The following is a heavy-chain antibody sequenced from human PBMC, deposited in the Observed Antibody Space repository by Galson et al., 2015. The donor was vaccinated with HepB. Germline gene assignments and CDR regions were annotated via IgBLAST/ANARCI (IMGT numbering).Heavy chain of an antibody. CDR2: TYYRSKWYN. CDR1: GDSVSSNSAA. D-gene: IGHD3-22*01. V-gene: IGHV6-1*01. CDR3: ARDGVDSSGHNFDY. J-gene: IGHJ4*02. Sequence: CAISGDSVSSNSAAWNWIRQSPSRGLEWLGRTYYRSKWYNDYAVSVKSRITINPDTSKNQFSLQLNSVTPEDTAVYYCARDGVDSSGHNFDYWGQGTLVTVSS.